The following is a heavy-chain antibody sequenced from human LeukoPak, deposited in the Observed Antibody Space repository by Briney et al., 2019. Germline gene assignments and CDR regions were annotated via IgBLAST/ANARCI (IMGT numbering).Heavy chain of an antibody. CDR3: ARGAHYDSSGYGDHYYYYGMDV. J-gene: IGHJ6*02. D-gene: IGHD3-22*01. CDR1: GFTFSDYY. V-gene: IGHV3-11*01. CDR2: ISSSGSSI. Sequence: AESLRLSCAASGFTFSDYYMSWIRQPPGKGLEWVSYISSSGSSIYYADLVKGGFTISRENGKNSLYLQMNSLRADDTAEYYWARGAHYDSSGYGDHYYYYGMDVWGQGTTVTVSS.